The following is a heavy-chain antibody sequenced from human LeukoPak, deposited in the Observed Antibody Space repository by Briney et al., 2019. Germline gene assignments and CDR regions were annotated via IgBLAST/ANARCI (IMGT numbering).Heavy chain of an antibody. CDR3: ARGGAKEYSSSVRYYYYYMDV. CDR1: GFTFSSYW. D-gene: IGHD6-6*01. Sequence: GGSLRLSCAASGFTFSSYWMHWVRQAPGKGLVWVSCINSDGSCTSYADSVKGRFTISRDNAKNTLYLQMNSLKTEDTAVYYCARGGAKEYSSSVRYYYYYMDVWGKGTTVTVSS. J-gene: IGHJ6*03. CDR2: INSDGSCT. V-gene: IGHV3-74*01.